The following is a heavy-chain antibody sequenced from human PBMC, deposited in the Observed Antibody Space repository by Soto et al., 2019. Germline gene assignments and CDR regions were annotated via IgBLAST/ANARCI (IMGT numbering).Heavy chain of an antibody. CDR3: TRASSLDFDF. V-gene: IGHV3-49*04. D-gene: IGHD3-16*01. Sequence: PGGSLRLSCTTSGFTFGNYALSWVRQAPGKGLEWVGFIRSNAYGGTTDYAASVKGRFTISRDDSKIIAYLQMNSLRTEDTALYYCTRASSLDFDFWGQGTLVTVSS. CDR1: GFTFGNYA. CDR2: IRSNAYGGTT. J-gene: IGHJ4*02.